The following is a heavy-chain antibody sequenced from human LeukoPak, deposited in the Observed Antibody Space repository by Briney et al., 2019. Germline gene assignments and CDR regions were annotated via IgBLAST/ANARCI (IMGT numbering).Heavy chain of an antibody. D-gene: IGHD6-19*01. CDR3: ASYPRYSSSTPFDY. V-gene: IGHV1-2*02. CDR2: INPNTGGT. J-gene: IGHJ4*02. CDR1: GYTFTGYY. Sequence: GASVKVSCKASGYTFTGYYMHWVRQAPGQGLEWMGWINPNTGGTNYAQKFQGRVTMTRDTTISTAYMELSRLTSDDTAVYYCASYPRYSSSTPFDYWGQGTLVTVSP.